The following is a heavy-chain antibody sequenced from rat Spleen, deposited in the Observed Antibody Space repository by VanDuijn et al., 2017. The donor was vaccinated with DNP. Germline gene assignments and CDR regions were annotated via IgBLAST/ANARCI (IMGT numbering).Heavy chain of an antibody. CDR3: ARSYYGYKANWYFDL. V-gene: IGHV3-3*01. Sequence: EVQLQESGPGLVKPSQSLSLTCSVTGYSIARSYRWTWIRKFPGDKLEWMGYIDSEGTTNYSPSLKSRISITRDTSKNQDFLQVNSVTTEDTATYNCARSYYGYKANWYFDLWGPGTMVTVSS. CDR1: GYSIARSYR. J-gene: IGHJ1*01. CDR2: IDSEGTT. D-gene: IGHD1-4*01.